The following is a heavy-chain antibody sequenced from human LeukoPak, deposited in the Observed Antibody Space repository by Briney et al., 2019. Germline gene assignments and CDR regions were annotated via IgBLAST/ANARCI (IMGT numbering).Heavy chain of an antibody. D-gene: IGHD6-19*01. J-gene: IGHJ2*01. CDR3: ARVGYSSGWSHFDL. V-gene: IGHV4-4*07. CDR2: IYTSGST. CDR1: GGSISNYY. Sequence: SETLSLTCSVSGGSISNYYWSWIRQPAGKGLEWIGRIYTSGSTDYNSSLKSRVTISVDTSKNQFSLKLSSVTAADTAVYYCARVGYSSGWSHFDLWGRGTLVTVSS.